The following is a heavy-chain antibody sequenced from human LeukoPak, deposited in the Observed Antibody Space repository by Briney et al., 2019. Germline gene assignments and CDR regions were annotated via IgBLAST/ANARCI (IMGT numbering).Heavy chain of an antibody. D-gene: IGHD5-12*01. CDR3: ARETRGSSGYNRD. Sequence: GSLRLSCAASGFTFSSFSMNWVRQPPWKGLEWIGEIFHTGSTNYNPSLKSRITISLDKSKNQFSLNLSSVTAADTAVYFCARETRGSSGYNRDWGQGTLVTVSS. V-gene: IGHV4-4*01. CDR1: GFTFSSFSM. CDR2: IFHTGST. J-gene: IGHJ4*02.